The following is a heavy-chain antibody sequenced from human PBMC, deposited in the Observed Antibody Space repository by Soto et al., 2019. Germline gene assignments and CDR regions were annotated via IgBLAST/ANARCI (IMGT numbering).Heavy chain of an antibody. CDR1: GFSVSACT. Sequence: QVQLVESGGGVVQPGRSLRLSCAASGFSVSACTVHWVRQAPGKGLEWVAVISSDGNHKYYTDSVKGRFAISRDTSTNTVFLQMNSLGPEDTAVYYCARWEQRLFEYWGQGTLVTVSS. CDR2: ISSDGNHK. V-gene: IGHV3-30*09. CDR3: ARWEQRLFEY. D-gene: IGHD1-1*01. J-gene: IGHJ4*02.